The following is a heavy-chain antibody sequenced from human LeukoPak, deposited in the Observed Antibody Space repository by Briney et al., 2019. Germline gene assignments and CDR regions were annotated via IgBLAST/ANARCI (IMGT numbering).Heavy chain of an antibody. CDR2: NYHSGST. V-gene: IGHV4-38-2*01. CDR1: GFSISSGYY. CDR3: ARLTTVLTGDY. J-gene: IGHJ4*02. Sequence: SETLSLTCAVSGFSISSGYYWGWIRPPPGKGLEWIGSNYHSGSTYYNPSLKSRFTISVDTSKNQFSLNLSSVTAADTAVYYFARLTTVLTGDYWGQGTLVTVSS. D-gene: IGHD4-23*01.